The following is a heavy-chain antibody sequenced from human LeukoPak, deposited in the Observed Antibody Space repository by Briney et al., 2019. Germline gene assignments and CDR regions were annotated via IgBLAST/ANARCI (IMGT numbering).Heavy chain of an antibody. CDR1: GFTFSSYA. CDR2: ISYDGSNK. CDR3: AREYSGYDYGMDV. J-gene: IGHJ6*04. D-gene: IGHD1-26*01. V-gene: IGHV3-30*04. Sequence: GGSLRLFCAASGFTFSSYAMHWVRQAPGKGLEWVAVISYDGSNKYYADSVKGRFTISRDNSKNTLYLQMNSLRAEDTAVYYCAREYSGYDYGMDVWGKGTTVTVSS.